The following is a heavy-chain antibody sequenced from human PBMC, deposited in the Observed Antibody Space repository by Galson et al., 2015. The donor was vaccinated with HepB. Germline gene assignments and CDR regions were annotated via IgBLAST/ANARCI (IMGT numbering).Heavy chain of an antibody. CDR2: IKEDGSEK. CDR1: GFTFSSYW. V-gene: IGHV3-7*03. J-gene: IGHJ6*02. Sequence: SLRLSCAASGFTFSSYWMSWVRQAPGKGLEWVANIKEDGSEKYYVDSVKGRFTISRDNAKNSLYLQMNSLRADDTAVYYCARDGPQGYFYKYGMDVWGQGTPVTVSS. CDR3: ARDGPQGYFYKYGMDV.